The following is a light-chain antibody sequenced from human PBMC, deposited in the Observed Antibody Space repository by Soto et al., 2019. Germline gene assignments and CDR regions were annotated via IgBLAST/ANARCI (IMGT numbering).Light chain of an antibody. V-gene: IGLV2-11*01. Sequence: QSVLTHPRSLSGAPGQSVSISCTGNTSEFGGYNYVSWYQQHPGKDPKVMIYDVSKRPSGVPDRFSGSKSGNTASLTISGLQSEDEADYYCSSYTSSSTPYVFGTGTKVTV. J-gene: IGLJ1*01. CDR3: SSYTSSSTPYV. CDR2: DVS. CDR1: TSEFGGYNY.